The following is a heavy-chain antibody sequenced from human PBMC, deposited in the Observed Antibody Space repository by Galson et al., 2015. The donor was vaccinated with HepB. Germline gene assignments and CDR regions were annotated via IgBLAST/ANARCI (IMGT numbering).Heavy chain of an antibody. Sequence: SLRLSCAAPGFTFDDYGMSWVRQAPGKGREWVTGINWNGGSTGYAESVKGRFTISSDNAKKSLYLQMNSLRAEDTALYYCAISRSSVSATGDYWGQGTLVTVSS. J-gene: IGHJ4*02. CDR1: GFTFDDYG. V-gene: IGHV3-20*04. CDR3: AISRSSVSATGDY. CDR2: INWNGGST. D-gene: IGHD1-26*01.